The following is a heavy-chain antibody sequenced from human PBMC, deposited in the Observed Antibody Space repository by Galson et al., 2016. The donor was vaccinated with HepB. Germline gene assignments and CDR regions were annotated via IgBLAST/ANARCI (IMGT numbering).Heavy chain of an antibody. CDR2: INRDGSTT. CDR3: ARMNYYGSGSPIDH. J-gene: IGHJ4*02. Sequence: SLRLSCAASGFTFSNYWMYWVRQAPGKGLVWVSRINRDGSTTNYVDSVKGRFTISRDNAENTLYLQMDSLRVDDTAVYYCARMNYYGSGSPIDHWGQGSLVTVSS. CDR1: GFTFSNYW. V-gene: IGHV3-74*01. D-gene: IGHD3-10*01.